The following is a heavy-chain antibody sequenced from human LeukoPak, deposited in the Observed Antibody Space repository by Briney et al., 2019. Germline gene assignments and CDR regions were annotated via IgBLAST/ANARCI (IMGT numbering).Heavy chain of an antibody. CDR2: IKQDGSEK. Sequence: GGSLRLSCAASGFTFSSYAMHWVRQAPGKGLEWVANIKQDGSEKYYVDSVKGRFTISRDNAKNSLYLQMNSLRAEDTAVYYCARDRKGYGSGSHYVDVWGKGTTVTVSS. V-gene: IGHV3-7*01. CDR3: ARDRKGYGSGSHYVDV. CDR1: GFTFSSYA. D-gene: IGHD3-10*01. J-gene: IGHJ6*03.